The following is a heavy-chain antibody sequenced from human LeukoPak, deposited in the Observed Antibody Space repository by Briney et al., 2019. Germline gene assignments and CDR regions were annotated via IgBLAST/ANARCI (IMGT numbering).Heavy chain of an antibody. D-gene: IGHD6-19*01. CDR3: ARKGLTKPLSVAVDFDS. CDR2: IDHSGST. V-gene: IGHV4-34*01. J-gene: IGHJ4*02. Sequence: SETLSLTCAVYGASFSGYYWSWIRQPPGKGLEWIAEIDHSGSTNFNRPLKSRITISVDTSKKHFSLKLSSVTAADTAVDYCARKGLTKPLSVAVDFDSWGEETLVTVSS. CDR1: GASFSGYY.